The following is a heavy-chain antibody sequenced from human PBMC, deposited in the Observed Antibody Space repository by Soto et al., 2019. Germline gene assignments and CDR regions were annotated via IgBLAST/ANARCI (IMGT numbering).Heavy chain of an antibody. CDR2: IYYSGST. CDR1: GGSISSGDYS. D-gene: IGHD3-3*01. Sequence: QVQLQESGPGLVKPSQTLSLTCTVSGGSISSGDYSWSWIRQHPGKGLEWIGYIYYSGSTYYNPSLKGRVTISVDTSKNQFSLKLSSVTAADTAVYYCARWWSGSRQGFDPWGQGTLVTVSS. J-gene: IGHJ5*02. V-gene: IGHV4-31*03. CDR3: ARWWSGSRQGFDP.